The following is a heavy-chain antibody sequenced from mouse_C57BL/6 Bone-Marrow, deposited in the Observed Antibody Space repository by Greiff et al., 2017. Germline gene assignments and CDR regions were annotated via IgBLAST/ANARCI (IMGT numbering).Heavy chain of an antibody. D-gene: IGHD2-12*01. Sequence: QVQLQQPGAELVMPGASMKLSCKASGYTFTSYWMHWVKQRPGQGLEWIGEIDPSDSYTNYNQTFKGKSTLTVDKSSSTAYMQLSSLTSEDFAVYYWARSNYNAMDYWGQGTSVTVSS. CDR3: ARSNYNAMDY. J-gene: IGHJ4*01. V-gene: IGHV1-69*01. CDR1: GYTFTSYW. CDR2: IDPSDSYT.